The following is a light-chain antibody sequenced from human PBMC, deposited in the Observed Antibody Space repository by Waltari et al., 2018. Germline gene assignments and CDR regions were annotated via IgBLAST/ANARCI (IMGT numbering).Light chain of an antibody. CDR1: ALPKKY. Sequence: SYELTQPPSVSVSPGQTARITCSGSALPKKYAFWYQQKSGQAPVLVVYEDSKRPAGIPDRVSASRSGTLATWTISGAQVGDDADYYCYSTDGSGDRGGFGGGTKVTVL. CDR3: YSTDGSGDRGG. J-gene: IGLJ3*02. V-gene: IGLV3-10*01. CDR2: EDS.